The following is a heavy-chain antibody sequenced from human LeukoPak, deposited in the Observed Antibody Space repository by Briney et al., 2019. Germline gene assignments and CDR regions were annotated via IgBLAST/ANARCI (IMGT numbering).Heavy chain of an antibody. V-gene: IGHV3-23*01. D-gene: IGHD6-6*01. CDR2: ISGSGGST. J-gene: IGHJ3*02. CDR1: GFTFSSYG. Sequence: PGGSLRLSCTASGFTFSSYGMSWVRQAPGKGLEWVSAISGSGGSTYYADSVKGRFTISRDNSKNTLYLQMNSLRAEDTAVYYCARPSRSSSSAFDIWGQGTMVTASS. CDR3: ARPSRSSSSAFDI.